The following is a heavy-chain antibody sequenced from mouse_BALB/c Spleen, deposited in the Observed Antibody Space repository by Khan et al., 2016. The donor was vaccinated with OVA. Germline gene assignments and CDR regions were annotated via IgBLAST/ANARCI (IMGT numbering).Heavy chain of an antibody. D-gene: IGHD2-14*01. J-gene: IGHJ4*01. CDR3: AGAYYRYDGYCAVDN. V-gene: IGHV2-6-4*01. Sequence: QVQLKESGPGLVAPSQSLSITCTVSGFSLSRYNIHWVRQPPGKGLEWLGMIWGGGGTDYTSTLKSRLSISKDNSKSQVFLKMNSLQTDDTAIYFNAGAYYRYDGYCAVDNWGQGTSVTVSS. CDR2: IWGGGGT. CDR1: GFSLSRYN.